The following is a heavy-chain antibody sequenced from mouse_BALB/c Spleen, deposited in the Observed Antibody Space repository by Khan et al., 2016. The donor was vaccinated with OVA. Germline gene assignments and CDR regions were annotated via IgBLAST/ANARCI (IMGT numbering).Heavy chain of an antibody. CDR2: IAPANGNP. D-gene: IGHD2-3*01. V-gene: IGHV14-3*02. CDR3: ARPSYDPRDFEV. J-gene: IGHJ1*01. CDR1: GFNIKDTY. Sequence: VQLKQSGAEPVKPGASVKLSCTASGFNIKDTYLHWVKQRPEQGLEWIGRIAPANGNPHYDPKFQGKATITSDTSSNTSYLQLNSLTSEDTAVYYCARPSYDPRDFEVWGAGTTVTVSS.